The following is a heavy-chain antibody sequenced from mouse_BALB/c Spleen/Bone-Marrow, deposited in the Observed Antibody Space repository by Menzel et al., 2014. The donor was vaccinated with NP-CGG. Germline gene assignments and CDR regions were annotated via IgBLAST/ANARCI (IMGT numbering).Heavy chain of an antibody. Sequence: QVQLQQSGPGLVAPSQSLSITCTVSGFSLTSYGVHWVRQPPGKGLEWLGVIWAGGSTSYNSALMSRLSINQDNSKSQVFLKLNSLQTDDIATYYCAREGRGYYGSSGAAMDYWGQGTSVTVSS. CDR3: AREGRGYYGSSGAAMDY. CDR2: IWAGGST. CDR1: GFSLTSYG. D-gene: IGHD1-1*01. V-gene: IGHV2-9*02. J-gene: IGHJ4*01.